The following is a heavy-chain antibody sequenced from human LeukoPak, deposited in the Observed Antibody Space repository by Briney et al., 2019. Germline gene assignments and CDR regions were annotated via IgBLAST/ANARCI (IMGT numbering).Heavy chain of an antibody. CDR1: GFTFSGSA. CDR2: IRSKAKSYAT. D-gene: IGHD3-9*01. CDR3: TRNFDWLLPTDY. V-gene: IGHV3-73*01. Sequence: GGSLRLSCAASGFTFSGSAMHWVRQASGKGLEWVGRIRSKAKSYATAYAASVKGRFTISSDDSKNTAYLQMNSLKTEGTAVYYCTRNFDWLLPTDYWGQGTLVPVSS. J-gene: IGHJ4*02.